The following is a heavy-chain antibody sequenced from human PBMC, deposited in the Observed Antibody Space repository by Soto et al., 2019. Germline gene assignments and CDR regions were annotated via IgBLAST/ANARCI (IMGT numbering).Heavy chain of an antibody. V-gene: IGHV4-59*01. J-gene: IGHJ4*02. Sequence: SETLSRTCTVSGGSISGYYWSWIRQPPGKGLEWIGYIYYSGSTIYNPSLKSRVTISVDTSKNQFSLKLSSVTAADTAVYYCARARYDSSGYYYFDYWGQGTLVTVSS. CDR1: GGSISGYY. CDR2: IYYSGST. CDR3: ARARYDSSGYYYFDY. D-gene: IGHD3-22*01.